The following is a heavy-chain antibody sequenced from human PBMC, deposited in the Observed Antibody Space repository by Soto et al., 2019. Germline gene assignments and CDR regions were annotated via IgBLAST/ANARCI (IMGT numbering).Heavy chain of an antibody. D-gene: IGHD6-19*01. Sequence: QVRLVESGGGVVQPVRSLRLSCTASGFSFSSYAMYWVRQPPGKGLEWVAVISKDGMNKNYADSVKGRVTVSRDNANYSLDLQLNSLRGEDTAMYYCARDMYSSDYFVKWFEPWGQGTLVTVSS. V-gene: IGHV3-30*04. CDR2: ISKDGMNK. CDR1: GFSFSSYA. CDR3: ARDMYSSDYFVKWFEP. J-gene: IGHJ5*02.